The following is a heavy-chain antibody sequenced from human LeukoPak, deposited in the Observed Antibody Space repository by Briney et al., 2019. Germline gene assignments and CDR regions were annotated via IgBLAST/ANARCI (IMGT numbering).Heavy chain of an antibody. CDR3: ARQELRNGYKY. D-gene: IGHD5-24*01. CDR2: IYYSGST. J-gene: IGHJ4*02. Sequence: SETLSLTCTVSGGSISSYYWSWIRQPPGKGLEWIGYIYYSGSTNYNPSFKSRVTISVDTSKNQFSLKLSSVTAADTAVYYCARQELRNGYKYWGQGTLVTISS. V-gene: IGHV4-59*08. CDR1: GGSISSYY.